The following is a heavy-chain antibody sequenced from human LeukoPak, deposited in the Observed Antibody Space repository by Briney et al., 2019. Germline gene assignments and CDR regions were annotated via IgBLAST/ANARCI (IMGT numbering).Heavy chain of an antibody. V-gene: IGHV1-69*13. D-gene: IGHD3-16*01. CDR3: ARAGDGVSFHMDV. CDR1: GGTFSSYA. J-gene: IGHJ6*03. CDR2: IIPIFGTA. Sequence: SVKVSCKASGGTFSSYAISWVRQAPGQGLEWMGGIIPIFGTANYAQKFQGRVTITADESTSTAYMELSSLRSDDTAVYYCARAGDGVSFHMDVWGKGTTVNIPS.